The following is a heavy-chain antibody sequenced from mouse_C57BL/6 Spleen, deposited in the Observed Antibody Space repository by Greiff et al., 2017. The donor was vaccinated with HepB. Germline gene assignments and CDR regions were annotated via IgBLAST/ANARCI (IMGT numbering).Heavy chain of an antibody. CDR3: ARGGVGSSYYFDY. Sequence: VKLQQPGAELVRPGSSVKLSCKASGYTFTSYWMDWVKQRPGQGLEWIGNIYPSDSETHYNQKFKDKATLTVDKSSSTAYMQLSSLTSEDSAVYYCARGGVGSSYYFDYWGQGTTLTVSS. J-gene: IGHJ2*01. D-gene: IGHD1-1*01. CDR1: GYTFTSYW. CDR2: IYPSDSET. V-gene: IGHV1-61*01.